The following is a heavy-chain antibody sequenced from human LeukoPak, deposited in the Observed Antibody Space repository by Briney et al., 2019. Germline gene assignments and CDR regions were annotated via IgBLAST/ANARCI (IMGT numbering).Heavy chain of an antibody. CDR1: GYTFTSYG. D-gene: IGHD1-26*01. J-gene: IGHJ5*02. CDR2: ISAYNGNT. Sequence: ASVTVSCKASGYTFTSYGISWVRQAPGQGLEWMGWISAYNGNTNYAQKLQGRVTMTTDTSTSTAYMELRSLRSGDTAVYYCARDRQLVGATTWFDPWGQGTLVTVSS. CDR3: ARDRQLVGATTWFDP. V-gene: IGHV1-18*01.